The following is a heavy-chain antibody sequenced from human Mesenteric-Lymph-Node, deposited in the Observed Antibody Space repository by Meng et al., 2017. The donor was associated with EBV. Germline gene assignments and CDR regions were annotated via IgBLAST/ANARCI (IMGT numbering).Heavy chain of an antibody. CDR2: IHHSGAT. D-gene: IGHD6-13*01. J-gene: IGHJ4*02. V-gene: IGHV4-4*02. CDR1: GGSISSDNW. CDR3: AREVRSWSFDI. Sequence: VQLQESGPGLVKPSGTLSLTCAVSGGSISSDNWWTWVRQPPGKGLEWIGEIHHSGATNYNPSLKSRVTISVDKSKNQFSLKLSSVTAADAAVYFCAREVRSWSFDIWGQGTLVTASS.